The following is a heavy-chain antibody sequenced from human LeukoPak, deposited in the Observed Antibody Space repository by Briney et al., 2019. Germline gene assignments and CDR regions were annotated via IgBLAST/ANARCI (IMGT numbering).Heavy chain of an antibody. CDR2: TYYRSKWYN. J-gene: IGHJ6*02. CDR1: GDSVSSNSAA. V-gene: IGHV6-1*01. Sequence: SQTLSLTCAISGDSVSSNSAAWNWIRQSPSRGLEWLGRTYYRSKWYNDYAVSVKSRITINPDTSKNQFSLQLNSVTPEDTAGXXXXXXXXXXXSWYXGYYGMDVWGQGTTVTVSS. D-gene: IGHD6-13*01. CDR3: XXXXXXXXSWYXGYYGMDV.